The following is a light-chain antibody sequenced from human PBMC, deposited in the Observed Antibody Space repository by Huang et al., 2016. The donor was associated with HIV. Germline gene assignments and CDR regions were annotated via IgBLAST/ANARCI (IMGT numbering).Light chain of an antibody. Sequence: EIVLTQSPGTLSLSPGERATLSCRASQSVSSSYVAWYQQKPGQAPRLLIFDASTRATGIPDRFSGSGSGTDFTLTISRLEPEDFAVYFCQHYTSSPWAFGQGTKVEI. V-gene: IGKV3-20*01. CDR2: DAS. CDR1: QSVSSSY. J-gene: IGKJ1*01. CDR3: QHYTSSPWA.